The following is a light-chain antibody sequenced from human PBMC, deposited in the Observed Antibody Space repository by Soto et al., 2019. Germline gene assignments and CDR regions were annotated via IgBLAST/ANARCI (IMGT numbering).Light chain of an antibody. J-gene: IGLJ1*01. CDR1: SSDVGGYDY. CDR3: SSYAGSNIFYV. CDR2: EVT. V-gene: IGLV2-8*01. Sequence: QSVLTQPPSASGSPGQSVAISCTGTSSDVGGYDYVSWYQQHPGKAPKLMIYEVTKRLSGVPVRFSDSKSGNTASLTVSGLLAEDEADYYCSSYAGSNIFYVFGTGTKVTVL.